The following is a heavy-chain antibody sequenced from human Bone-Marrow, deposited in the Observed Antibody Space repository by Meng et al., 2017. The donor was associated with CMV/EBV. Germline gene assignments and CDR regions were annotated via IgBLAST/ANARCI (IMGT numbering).Heavy chain of an antibody. D-gene: IGHD2-2*01. Sequence: GESLKISCAASGFILSTFNMDWVRQAPGKGLEWASSMTSTSSDLYYADSVKGRFTISRDIAENSLYLQMNSLRAEDTAVYYCVRHCRSTSCYASSHHYYAMDVWGQGTTVTVSS. CDR1: GFILSTFN. V-gene: IGHV3-21*01. CDR2: MTSTSSDL. CDR3: VRHCRSTSCYASSHHYYAMDV. J-gene: IGHJ6*02.